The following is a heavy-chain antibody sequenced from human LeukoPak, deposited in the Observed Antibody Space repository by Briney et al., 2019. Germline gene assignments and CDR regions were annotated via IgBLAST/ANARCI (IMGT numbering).Heavy chain of an antibody. CDR3: AKGIKDSSSSVDY. CDR1: GFTFNNYA. J-gene: IGHJ4*02. Sequence: GGSLRLSCAASGFTFNNYAMNWVRQAPGKGLEWVSAISSGGSSTYYPDSVKGRFTISRDNSKNTLYLQMNSLRAEDTAVYYCAKGIKDSSSSVDYWGQGTLVTVSS. V-gene: IGHV3-23*01. D-gene: IGHD6-6*01. CDR2: ISSGGSST.